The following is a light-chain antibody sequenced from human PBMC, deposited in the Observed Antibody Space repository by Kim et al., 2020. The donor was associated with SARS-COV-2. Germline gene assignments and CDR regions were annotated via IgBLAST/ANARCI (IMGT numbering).Light chain of an antibody. CDR1: QSISW. CDR2: KAS. J-gene: IGKJ1*01. Sequence: DIQMTQSPSTLSASVGDRVTITCRASQSISWLAWYQQKPGKAPKLLIYKASNLQSGVPSRFSGSGSGTEFTLTISSLQPDDFATYYCQQSISYPTFGQGTKVDIK. V-gene: IGKV1-5*03. CDR3: QQSISYPT.